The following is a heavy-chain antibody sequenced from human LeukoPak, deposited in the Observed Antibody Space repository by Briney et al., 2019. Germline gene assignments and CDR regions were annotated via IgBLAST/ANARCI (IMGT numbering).Heavy chain of an antibody. CDR3: ASALPRDSGSYYYFDY. V-gene: IGHV3-11*03. Sequence: PGGSLRLSCAASGFTLSDYYMSWIRLAPGKGLGWGSYISSISSYTNYAGSVNGRFTISRDNAKNSLYLQMNSLRAEDTAVYYCASALPRDSGSYYYFDYWGQGTLVTVSS. J-gene: IGHJ4*02. CDR2: ISSISSYT. D-gene: IGHD1-26*01. CDR1: GFTLSDYY.